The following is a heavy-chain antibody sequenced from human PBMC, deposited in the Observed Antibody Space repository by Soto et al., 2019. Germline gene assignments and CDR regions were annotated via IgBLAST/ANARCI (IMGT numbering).Heavy chain of an antibody. J-gene: IGHJ3*02. V-gene: IGHV4-34*08. CDR1: GGMYNDYY. D-gene: IGHD4-17*01. CDR3: ANDYGDYRNDAFDI. Sequence: QVQLHQWGSGLLKPSETLSLSCAVYGGMYNDYYWSWIRQPPGKGLEWIGEIDHLGHTNYSPSFKRRVTISQDKSKNQFSLTLTSVTAADAAVYFCANDYGDYRNDAFDIWSQGTEVTVTS. CDR2: IDHLGHT.